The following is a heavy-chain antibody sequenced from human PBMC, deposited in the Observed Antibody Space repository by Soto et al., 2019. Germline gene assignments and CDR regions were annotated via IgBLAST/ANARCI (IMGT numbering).Heavy chain of an antibody. J-gene: IGHJ6*02. CDR1: GFTFSSYA. CDR3: ARDRLEQQLVPTGYYYYGMDV. CDR2: ISYDGSNK. Sequence: QVQLVESGGGVVQPGRSLRLSCAASGFTFSSYAMHWVRQAPGKGLEWVAVISYDGSNKYYADSVKGRFTISRDNSKNTLYVQINSLRAEDTAVYYCARDRLEQQLVPTGYYYYGMDVWGQGTTVTVSS. V-gene: IGHV3-30-3*01. D-gene: IGHD6-13*01.